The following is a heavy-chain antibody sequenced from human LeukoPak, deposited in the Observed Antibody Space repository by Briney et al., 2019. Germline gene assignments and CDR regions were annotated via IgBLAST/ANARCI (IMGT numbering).Heavy chain of an antibody. CDR2: INHSGST. CDR1: GGSFSGYS. CDR3: ASFEVAWFGGRGYDY. V-gene: IGHV4-34*01. D-gene: IGHD3-10*01. Sequence: SETLSLTCAVYGGSFSGYSWSWIRQPPGKGLEWIGEINHSGSTNYNPSLKSRVTISVDTSKNQFSLKLSSVTAADTALYYCASFEVAWFGGRGYDYWGQGTLVTVSS. J-gene: IGHJ4*02.